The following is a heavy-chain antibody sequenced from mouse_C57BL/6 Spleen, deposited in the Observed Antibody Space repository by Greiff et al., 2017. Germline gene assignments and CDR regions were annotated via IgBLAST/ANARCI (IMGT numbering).Heavy chain of an antibody. Sequence: QVQLQQSGAELVRPGTSVKVSCKASGYAFTNYLIEWVKQRPGQGLEWIGVINPGSGGTNYNEKFKGKATLTADKSSSTAYMQLSSLTSEDSAVYYCARNDYYWYFEVWGTGTTVTVSS. D-gene: IGHD2-4*01. J-gene: IGHJ1*03. CDR2: INPGSGGT. CDR3: ARNDYYWYFEV. V-gene: IGHV1-54*01. CDR1: GYAFTNYL.